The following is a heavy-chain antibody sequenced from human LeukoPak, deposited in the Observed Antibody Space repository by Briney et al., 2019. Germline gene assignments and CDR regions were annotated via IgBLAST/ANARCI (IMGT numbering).Heavy chain of an antibody. Sequence: PGGSLRLSCEASGFTFSNYWMSWVRQAPGKGLEWVAVIWYDGSKKYYADSVKGRFTISRDNSKNTLYLQMNSLRAEDTAVYYCARRDGDNDRGFDYWGQGTLVTVSS. CDR3: ARRDGDNDRGFDY. CDR1: GFTFSNYW. J-gene: IGHJ4*02. D-gene: IGHD4-23*01. CDR2: IWYDGSKK. V-gene: IGHV3-33*08.